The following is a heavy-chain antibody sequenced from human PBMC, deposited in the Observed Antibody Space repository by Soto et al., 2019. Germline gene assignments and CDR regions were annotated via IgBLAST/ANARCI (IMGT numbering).Heavy chain of an antibody. CDR2: ISYDGSNK. J-gene: IGHJ6*02. Sequence: GGSLRLSCAASGFTFSSYAMHWVRQAPGKGLEWVAVISYDGSNKYYADSVKGRFTISRDNSKNTLYLQMNSLRAEDTAVYYCAREGRGRSSYYYGMDVWGQGTTVTVSS. CDR3: AREGRGRSSYYYGMDV. V-gene: IGHV3-30-3*01. CDR1: GFTFSSYA. D-gene: IGHD2-15*01.